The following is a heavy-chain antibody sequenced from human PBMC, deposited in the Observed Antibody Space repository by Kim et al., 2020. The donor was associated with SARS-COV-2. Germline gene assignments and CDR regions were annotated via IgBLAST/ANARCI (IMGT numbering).Heavy chain of an antibody. D-gene: IGHD3-10*01. Sequence: YYAESVKGRLTISRDNAKNSLYLQMNSLRAEDTAVYYCARDAMVRGRRGDYWGQGTLVTVSS. J-gene: IGHJ4*02. CDR3: ARDAMVRGRRGDY. V-gene: IGHV3-21*01.